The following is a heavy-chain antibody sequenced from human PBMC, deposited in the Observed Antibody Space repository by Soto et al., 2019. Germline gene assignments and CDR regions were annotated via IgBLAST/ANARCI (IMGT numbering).Heavy chain of an antibody. CDR2: INAGNGNT. CDR3: AREVSSGWYDFDY. CDR1: GYTFTSYA. D-gene: IGHD6-19*01. Sequence: QVQLVQSGAEVKKPGASVKVSCKASGYTFTSYAMHWVRQAPGQRLEWMGWINAGNGNTKYSQKFQGRVTITRDTSASTAYMELSSLRSEDTAVYYCAREVSSGWYDFDYGGQGTLVTVSS. V-gene: IGHV1-3*01. J-gene: IGHJ4*02.